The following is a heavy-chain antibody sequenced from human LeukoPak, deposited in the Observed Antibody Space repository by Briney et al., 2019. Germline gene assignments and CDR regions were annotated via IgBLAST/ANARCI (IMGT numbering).Heavy chain of an antibody. D-gene: IGHD5-18*01. CDR2: IYYSGST. CDR1: GGSISSYY. Sequence: SETLSLTCTVSGGSISSYYWSWIRQPPGKGLEWIGYIYYSGSTNYNPSLKSRVTISVDTSKNQFSLKLSSVTAADTAVYYCARGRGNSYGYVSRYYYYYMDVWGKGTTVTVSS. CDR3: ARGRGNSYGYVSRYYYYYMDV. J-gene: IGHJ6*03. V-gene: IGHV4-59*12.